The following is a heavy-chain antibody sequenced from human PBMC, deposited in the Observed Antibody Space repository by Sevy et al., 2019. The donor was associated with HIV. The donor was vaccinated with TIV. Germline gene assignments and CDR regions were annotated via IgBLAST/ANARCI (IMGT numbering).Heavy chain of an antibody. V-gene: IGHV3-23*01. CDR1: GFNFGRYA. CDR2: ISGSGDST. D-gene: IGHD6-19*01. Sequence: GGSLRLSCAASGFNFGRYAMSWVRLPPGKGLEWVSAISGSGDSTYYGDSVKGRFTISRDNSRNTLFLQMSSLRAEDTAVYYCANGGNGGSTGWYPPLDFWGQGTLVTVSS. J-gene: IGHJ4*02. CDR3: ANGGNGGSTGWYPPLDF.